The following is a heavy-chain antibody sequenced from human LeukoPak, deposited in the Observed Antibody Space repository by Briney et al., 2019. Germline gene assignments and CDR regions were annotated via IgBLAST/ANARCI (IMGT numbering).Heavy chain of an antibody. CDR2: IYSGGAT. D-gene: IGHD6-13*01. J-gene: IGHJ4*02. Sequence: GGSLRLSCAASGITVSTNYMSWVRQAPGKGLEGVSIIYSGGATFYADSVKGRFTISRENSKNTLYLQMNSLRAEDTAIYFCVKRGVTASGPWVEDYWGQGTLVTVSS. CDR3: VKRGVTASGPWVEDY. CDR1: GITVSTNY. V-gene: IGHV3-53*01.